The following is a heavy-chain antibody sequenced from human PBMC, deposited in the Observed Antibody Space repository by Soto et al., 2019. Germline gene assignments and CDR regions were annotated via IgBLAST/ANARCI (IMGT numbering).Heavy chain of an antibody. CDR1: GFTFSSYE. J-gene: IGHJ3*02. CDR2: ISSSGSTI. CDR3: AVLPITGTTLGAFDI. D-gene: IGHD1-7*01. Sequence: EVQLVESGGGLVQPGGSLRLSCAASGFTFSSYEMNWVRQAPGKGLEWVSYISSSGSTIYYADSVKGRFTISRDNAKNSLYLQMNSLRAEDTAVYYCAVLPITGTTLGAFDIWGQGTMVTVSS. V-gene: IGHV3-48*03.